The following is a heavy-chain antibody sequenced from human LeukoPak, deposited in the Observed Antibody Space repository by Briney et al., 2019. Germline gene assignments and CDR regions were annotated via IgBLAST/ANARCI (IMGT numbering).Heavy chain of an antibody. CDR2: IYYSGST. J-gene: IGHJ4*02. CDR3: AREVGAKQWLVQEWGYYFDY. CDR1: GGSISSSSYY. Sequence: KPSGTLSLTCTVSGGSISSSSYYWGWIRQPPGKGLEWIGSIYYSGSTYYNPSLKSRVTISVDTSKNQFSLKLSSVTAADTAVYYCAREVGAKQWLVQEWGYYFDYWGQGTLVTVSS. D-gene: IGHD6-19*01. V-gene: IGHV4-39*07.